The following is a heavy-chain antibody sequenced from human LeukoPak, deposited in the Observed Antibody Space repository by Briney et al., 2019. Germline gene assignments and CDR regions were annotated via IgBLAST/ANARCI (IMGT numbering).Heavy chain of an antibody. V-gene: IGHV5-51*04. CDR1: GFSFGTYW. CDR3: ARGSHSSSWPRFHMDV. CDR2: IYPGDSDT. Sequence: GESLKISCKGSGFSFGTYWVAWVRQMPGKGLEWMGIIYPGDSDTRYNPSFQGQVTLSADKPISTAYLQWSSLKASDTAMYYCARGSHSSSWPRFHMDVWGKGTTVTASS. D-gene: IGHD6-13*01. J-gene: IGHJ6*03.